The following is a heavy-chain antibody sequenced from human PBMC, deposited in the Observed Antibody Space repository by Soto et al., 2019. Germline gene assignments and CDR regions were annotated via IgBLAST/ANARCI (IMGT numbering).Heavy chain of an antibody. CDR1: GFTFSSYA. CDR3: ARDLAGGKGGGY. J-gene: IGHJ4*02. Sequence: QVQLVESGGGVVQPGRSLRLSCAASGFTFSSYAMHWVRQAPGKGLEWVAVISYDGSNKYYADSVKGRFTISRDNSKNTLYLQMNSLRAEETAVYYCARDLAGGKGGGYWGQGTLVTVSS. D-gene: IGHD2-15*01. V-gene: IGHV3-30-3*01. CDR2: ISYDGSNK.